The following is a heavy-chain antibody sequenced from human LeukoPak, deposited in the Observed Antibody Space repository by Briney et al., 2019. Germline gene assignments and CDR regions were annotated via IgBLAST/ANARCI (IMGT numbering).Heavy chain of an antibody. CDR3: ARGSSNLPRGYYYYYYMDV. V-gene: IGHV4-39*07. CDR1: GGSISSSSYY. D-gene: IGHD4-11*01. Sequence: SETLSLTCTVSGGSISSSSYYWGWIRQPPGKGLEWIGSIYYSGSTYYNPSLKSRVTISVDTSKNQFSLKLSSVTAADTAVYYCARGSSNLPRGYYYYYYMDVWGKGTTVTVSS. J-gene: IGHJ6*03. CDR2: IYYSGST.